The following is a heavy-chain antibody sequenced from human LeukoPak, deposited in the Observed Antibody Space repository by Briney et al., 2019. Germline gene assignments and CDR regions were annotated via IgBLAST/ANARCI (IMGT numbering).Heavy chain of an antibody. Sequence: GGSLRLSCAASGFTVSSNYMSWVRQAPGKGLEWVSAISGSGGSTYYADSVKGRFTISRDNSKNTLYLQMNSLRAEDTAVYYCAKDILSVAADLDYWGQGTLVTVSS. D-gene: IGHD6-13*01. CDR1: GFTVSSNY. CDR3: AKDILSVAADLDY. V-gene: IGHV3-23*01. CDR2: ISGSGGST. J-gene: IGHJ4*02.